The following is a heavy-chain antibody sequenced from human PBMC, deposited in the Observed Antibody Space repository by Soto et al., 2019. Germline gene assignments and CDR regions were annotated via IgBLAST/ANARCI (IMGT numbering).Heavy chain of an antibody. J-gene: IGHJ2*01. CDR2: VSGSGGTT. D-gene: IGHD6-19*01. V-gene: IGHV3-23*01. CDR3: AQDGSAQGLVTSTSWYFDL. CDR1: GFPFSNYA. Sequence: EVYLLESGGDLVQPGGSLRLSCAASGFPFSNYAISWVRQSPRKGLEWVSAVSGSGGTTYYADSVKGRFTISRDNSKSSLYLQMCSLGVEDTGIYYCAQDGSAQGLVTSTSWYFDLWGRGTLVTVSS.